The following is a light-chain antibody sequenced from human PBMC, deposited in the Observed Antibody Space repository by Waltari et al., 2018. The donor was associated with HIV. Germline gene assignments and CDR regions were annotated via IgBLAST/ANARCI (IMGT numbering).Light chain of an antibody. J-gene: IGLJ2*01. CDR3: YSIDSSGNHRV. CDR1: TLPKKY. Sequence: SYELTQPPSVSASPGQTARITCSGDTLPKKYAYWYQQKSGQAPVLVIYEDSKRPSGIPERFSGSSSGTMATLTISGAQVEDEADYYCYSIDSSGNHRVFGGGTKLTVL. CDR2: EDS. V-gene: IGLV3-10*01.